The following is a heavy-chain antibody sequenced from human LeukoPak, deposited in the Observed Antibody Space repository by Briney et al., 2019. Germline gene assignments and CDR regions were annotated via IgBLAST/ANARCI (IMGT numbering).Heavy chain of an antibody. J-gene: IGHJ6*04. Sequence: GGSLRLSCAASGFTFSSYAMSWVRQAPGKGLEWVSAISGSGGSTYYADSVKGRFTISRDNAKNSLYLQMNSLRAEDTAVYYCAELGITMIGGVWGKGTTVIISS. V-gene: IGHV3-23*01. D-gene: IGHD3-10*02. CDR2: ISGSGGST. CDR1: GFTFSSYA. CDR3: AELGITMIGGV.